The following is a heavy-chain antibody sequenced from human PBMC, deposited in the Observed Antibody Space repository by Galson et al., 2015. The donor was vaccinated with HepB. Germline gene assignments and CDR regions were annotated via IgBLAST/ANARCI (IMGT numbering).Heavy chain of an antibody. J-gene: IGHJ4*02. Sequence: SLTCAVYGGSFSGYYWSWIRQSPDEGPEWIGEIQHSGTTTYNPSLRSRVTMSVDTSKNQFSLRLRSVTAADTAVYYCAKYGRRGTSSSFIYFDYWGQGTLVTVSS. D-gene: IGHD3-10*01. CDR1: GGSFSGYY. CDR3: AKYGRRGTSSSFIYFDY. CDR2: IQHSGTT. V-gene: IGHV4-34*01.